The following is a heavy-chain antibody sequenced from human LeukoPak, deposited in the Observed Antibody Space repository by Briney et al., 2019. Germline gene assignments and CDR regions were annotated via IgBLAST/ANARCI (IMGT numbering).Heavy chain of an antibody. V-gene: IGHV1-69*13. D-gene: IGHD1-7*01. CDR3: AREFPPTELELRGISYYMDV. CDR1: GGTFSSYA. CDR2: IIPILGTA. J-gene: IGHJ6*03. Sequence: ASVKVSCKASGGTFSSYAISWVRQAPGQGLEWMGGIIPILGTANYAQKFQGSVTITADESTSTAYMELSSLRSEDTAVYYCAREFPPTELELRGISYYMDVWGKGTTVTVSS.